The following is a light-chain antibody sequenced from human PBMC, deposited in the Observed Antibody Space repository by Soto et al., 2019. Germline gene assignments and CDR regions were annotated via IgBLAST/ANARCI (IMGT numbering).Light chain of an antibody. CDR1: SGSVSTSYY. CDR3: VLYMGSGIWV. Sequence: QTVVTQEPSFSVSPGGTATLTCGLSSGSVSTSYYPSWYQQTPGQTPRALIYSTNTRSSGVPDRFSGSILGSKAALTITGAQADDESDYYCVLYMGSGIWVFGGGTKLTVL. J-gene: IGLJ3*02. CDR2: STN. V-gene: IGLV8-61*01.